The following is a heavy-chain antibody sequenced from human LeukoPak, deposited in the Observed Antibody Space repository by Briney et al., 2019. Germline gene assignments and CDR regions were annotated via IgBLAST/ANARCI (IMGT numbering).Heavy chain of an antibody. V-gene: IGHV1-18*01. D-gene: IGHD3-10*01. CDR2: ISAYNGNT. CDR1: GYTFTSYG. CDR3: ARENRAHAFDI. J-gene: IGHJ3*02. Sequence: ASVKVSCTASGYTFTSYGINWVRQAPGQGLEWMGWISAYNGNTNYAQKLQGRVTMTTDTSTRTIYMELRSLTSDDTAVYYCARENRAHAFDIWGQGTMVTVSS.